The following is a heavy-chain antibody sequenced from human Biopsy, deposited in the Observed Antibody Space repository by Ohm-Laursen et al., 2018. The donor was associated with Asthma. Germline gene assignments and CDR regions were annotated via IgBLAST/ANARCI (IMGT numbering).Heavy chain of an antibody. CDR2: ISYTGSA. CDR3: ARHWDWGSFFDY. D-gene: IGHD7-27*01. Sequence: TLSLTCTVSGGSMSSSSYYWGWIRQPPGKGLEWMGSISYTGSAYHNPSLKSRVTISVDTSKNHFSLKLSSVTAADTAMYYCARHWDWGSFFDYWGQGTPVTVSS. CDR1: GGSMSSSSYY. J-gene: IGHJ4*02. V-gene: IGHV4-39*01.